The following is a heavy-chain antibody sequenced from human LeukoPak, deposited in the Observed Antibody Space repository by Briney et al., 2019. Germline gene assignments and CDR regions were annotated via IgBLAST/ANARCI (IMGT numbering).Heavy chain of an antibody. J-gene: IGHJ4*02. CDR1: GGSISTYC. D-gene: IGHD3-22*01. V-gene: IGHV4-59*01. CDR2: VYYNDNT. CDR3: AREAHYYDSSGYYWGYYFDY. Sequence: SETLSLTCTVSGGSISTYCWSWLGQPPGKGLQWIGYVYYNDNTKYNPSLWSRVTMSVDTSKNQFSLKMTSVTAADTAVYSCAREAHYYDSSGYYWGYYFDYWGQGTLVTVSS.